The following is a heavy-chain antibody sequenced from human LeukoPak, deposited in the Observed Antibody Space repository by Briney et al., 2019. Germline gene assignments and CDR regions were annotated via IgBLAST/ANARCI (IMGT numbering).Heavy chain of an antibody. CDR2: ITHHGST. V-gene: IGHV4-34*01. CDR3: APICGDYSEFDS. J-gene: IGHJ4*02. CDR1: GGSFTNEY. D-gene: IGHD4-17*01. Sequence: SETLSLTCDVYGGSFTNEYLSCVRQPPGKGLEWIGEITHHGSTNYNPSLKSRVSISVDTSKNQFSLKLSSVAAADTAVYYCAPICGDYSEFDSWGAGTLVTVSS.